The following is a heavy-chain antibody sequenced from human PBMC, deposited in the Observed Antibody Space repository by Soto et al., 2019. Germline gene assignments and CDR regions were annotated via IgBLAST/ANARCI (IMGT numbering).Heavy chain of an antibody. CDR1: GFTFSSYA. J-gene: IGHJ4*02. D-gene: IGHD3-16*01. Sequence: LRLSCAASGFTFSSYAMSWVRQAPGKGLEWVSAISGSGGSTYYADSVKGRFTISRDNSKNTLYLQMNSLRAEDTAVYYCAKDELRLGELYYFDYWGQGTLVTVSS. CDR3: AKDELRLGELYYFDY. CDR2: ISGSGGST. V-gene: IGHV3-23*01.